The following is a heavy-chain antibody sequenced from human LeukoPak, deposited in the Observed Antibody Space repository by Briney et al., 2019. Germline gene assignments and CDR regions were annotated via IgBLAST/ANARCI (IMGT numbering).Heavy chain of an antibody. V-gene: IGHV4-59*01. CDR1: GGSISNYY. Sequence: KASETLSLTCTVSGGSISNYYWSWIRQPPGKGLEWIGYFYYSGSTNYNPSLKSRVTISVDTSKNQFSLKLNSVTAADTAVYYCARAPGDLPFDYWGQGTLVTVSS. CDR3: ARAPGDLPFDY. J-gene: IGHJ4*02. D-gene: IGHD7-27*01. CDR2: FYYSGST.